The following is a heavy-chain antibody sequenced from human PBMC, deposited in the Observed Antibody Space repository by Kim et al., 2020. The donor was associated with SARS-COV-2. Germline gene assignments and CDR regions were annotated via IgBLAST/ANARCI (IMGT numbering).Heavy chain of an antibody. V-gene: IGHV4-39*07. J-gene: IGHJ6*02. CDR3: ARDPCGRGYRCYYGMDV. Sequence: KSRVTISVDTSKNQFSLKLSSVTAADTAVYYCARDPCGRGYRCYYGMDVWGQGTTVTVSS. D-gene: IGHD3-22*01.